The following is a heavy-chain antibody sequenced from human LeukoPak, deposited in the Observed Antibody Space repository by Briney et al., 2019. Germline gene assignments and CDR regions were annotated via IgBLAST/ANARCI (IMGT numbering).Heavy chain of an antibody. CDR2: IYYSGST. Sequence: PSETLSLTCAVSGGSISSSIYYWGWIRRPPGKGLEWIGSIYYSGSTYYNPSLKSRVTISVDTSKNQFSLKLSSVTAADTAVYYCARSVRQVVSTFDYWGQGTLVTVSS. D-gene: IGHD3-22*01. CDR3: ARSVRQVVSTFDY. V-gene: IGHV4-39*01. CDR1: GGSISSSIYY. J-gene: IGHJ4*02.